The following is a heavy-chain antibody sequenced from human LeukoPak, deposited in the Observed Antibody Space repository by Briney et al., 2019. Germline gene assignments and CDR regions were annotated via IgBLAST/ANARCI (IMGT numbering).Heavy chain of an antibody. J-gene: IGHJ3*02. D-gene: IGHD3-10*01. Sequence: GGSLRLSCAASGFTFSSYSMNWVRQAPGKGLEWVSSISSSSSYIYYADSVKGRFTISRDNSKNTLYLQMNSLRAEDTAVYYCAREGFGEVVNAFDIWGQGTMVTVSS. V-gene: IGHV3-21*01. CDR1: GFTFSSYS. CDR3: AREGFGEVVNAFDI. CDR2: ISSSSSYI.